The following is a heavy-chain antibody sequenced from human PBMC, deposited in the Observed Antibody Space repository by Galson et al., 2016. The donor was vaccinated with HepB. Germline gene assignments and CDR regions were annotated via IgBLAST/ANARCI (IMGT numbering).Heavy chain of an antibody. D-gene: IGHD1-26*01. J-gene: IGHJ3*01. CDR3: ARGFGRGDAFDV. Sequence: GWINPDTSGTDYAQKFQGRFTITRDTSLSTLYMELSSLKSDDTAVYFCARGFGRGDAFDVWGQGTVVTVSS. V-gene: IGHV1-2*02. CDR2: INPDTSGT.